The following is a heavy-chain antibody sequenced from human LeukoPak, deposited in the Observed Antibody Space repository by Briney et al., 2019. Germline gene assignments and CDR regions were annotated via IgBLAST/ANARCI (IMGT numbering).Heavy chain of an antibody. CDR1: GGSTSSYY. CDR2: ISTSGST. D-gene: IGHD2-8*01. CDR3: ARGNNNVFDS. V-gene: IGHV4-4*07. J-gene: IGHJ4*02. Sequence: SETLSLTCTVSGGSTSSYYWNWIRQPAEKGVEWIGRISTSGSTNSNPSLKSRLTMSLDPSKNQFSLKLSSVTAADTGVYYCARGNNNVFDSWGQGTLVTVSS.